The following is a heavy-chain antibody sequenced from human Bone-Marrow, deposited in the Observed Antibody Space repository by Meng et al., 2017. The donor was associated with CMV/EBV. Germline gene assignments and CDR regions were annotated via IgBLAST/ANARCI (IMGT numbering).Heavy chain of an antibody. CDR3: ATATFRHALHHY. Sequence: GGSLRLSCAASGFTFSSYSMNWVRQAPGKGLEWVSSISSSSSYIYYADSVKGRFTISRDNAKNSLYLQMNSLRAEDTAVYYCATATFRHALHHYWGQGTLVTVSS. J-gene: IGHJ4*02. D-gene: IGHD2/OR15-2a*01. CDR1: GFTFSSYS. V-gene: IGHV3-21*01. CDR2: ISSSSSYI.